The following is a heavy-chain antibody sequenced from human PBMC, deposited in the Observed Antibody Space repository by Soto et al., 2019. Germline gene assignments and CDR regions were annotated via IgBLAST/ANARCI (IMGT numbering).Heavy chain of an antibody. CDR1: GGSINDYY. Sequence: PSETLSLTCTVSGGSINDYYWNWIRKPPGKGLEWLGYIYYSGSTNYSPALKSRVTISVDTSKNQFSLKVTSVTAADTAVYYCARGVHNTGYRSSWYENWFDHWGQRTLVTVS. V-gene: IGHV4-59*01. CDR2: IYYSGST. D-gene: IGHD6-13*01. CDR3: ARGVHNTGYRSSWYENWFDH. J-gene: IGHJ5*02.